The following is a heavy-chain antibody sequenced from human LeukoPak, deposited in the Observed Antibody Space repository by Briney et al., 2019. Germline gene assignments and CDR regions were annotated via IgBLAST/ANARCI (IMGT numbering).Heavy chain of an antibody. Sequence: GGSLRLSCAASGFTFSSYAMSWVRQAPGKGLEWVSAISGSGGSTYYADSVKGRFTISRDNSKNTLYLQMNSLRAEDTAVYYCAKDLTRPSYYYHSRGAFDIWGQGTMVTVSS. V-gene: IGHV3-23*01. D-gene: IGHD3-22*01. J-gene: IGHJ3*02. CDR3: AKDLTRPSYYYHSRGAFDI. CDR1: GFTFSSYA. CDR2: ISGSGGST.